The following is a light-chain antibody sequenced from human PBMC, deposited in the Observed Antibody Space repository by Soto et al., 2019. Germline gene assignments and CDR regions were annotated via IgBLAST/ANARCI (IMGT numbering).Light chain of an antibody. Sequence: EIVFTQCPTTLSLSPGERATLSCRASQNVANSLAWYQEKPGQAPRLLIYDASNRATGIPPRFSGSGSRTDFTLTISSLEPEDFAVYYCQQRSSWPPPTFGGGTKVDIK. J-gene: IGKJ4*01. CDR1: QNVANS. V-gene: IGKV3-11*01. CDR3: QQRSSWPPPT. CDR2: DAS.